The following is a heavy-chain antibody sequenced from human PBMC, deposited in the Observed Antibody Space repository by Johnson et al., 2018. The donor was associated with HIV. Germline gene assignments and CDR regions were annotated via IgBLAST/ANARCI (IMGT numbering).Heavy chain of an antibody. CDR3: AKGYGGNGGAFDI. CDR1: GFTFSSYG. Sequence: QVQLVESGGGVVQPGRSLRLSCAASGFTFSSYGMHWVRQAPGKGLEWVAVIWFDGTNKYYADSVQGRFPISRDNSKNTLYLQMNSLRAEDTAVYYCAKGYGGNGGAFDIWGQGTMVTVSS. J-gene: IGHJ3*02. CDR2: IWFDGTNK. V-gene: IGHV3-33*06. D-gene: IGHD4-23*01.